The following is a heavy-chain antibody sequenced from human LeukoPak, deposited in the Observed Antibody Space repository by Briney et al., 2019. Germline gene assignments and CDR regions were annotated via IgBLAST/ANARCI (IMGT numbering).Heavy chain of an antibody. Sequence: SETLSLICTVSGGSISSSSYYWGWIRQPPGKGLEWSGTIYYSGSTYYNPSLKSRVTISVDTSKNQFSLKLSSVTAADTAVYYCARVKIAVAGTVWFDPWGQGTLVTVSS. CDR2: IYYSGST. J-gene: IGHJ5*02. CDR3: ARVKIAVAGTVWFDP. V-gene: IGHV4-39*01. D-gene: IGHD6-19*01. CDR1: GGSISSSSYY.